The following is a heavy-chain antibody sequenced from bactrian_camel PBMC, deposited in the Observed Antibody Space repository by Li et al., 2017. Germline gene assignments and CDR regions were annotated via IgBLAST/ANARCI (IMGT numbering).Heavy chain of an antibody. CDR2: INTQLGTT. Sequence: HVQLVESGGGSVQTGGTLRLSCAASGDTYCMTWFRQAPGKKREGVASINTQLGTTYYADPVKGRFTIAQDNAKNSVYLQLNSLKTEDTAMYYCTKDRGRAVPAGSFDYWAQGTQVTVS. CDR1: GDTYC. CDR3: TKDRGRAVPAGSFDY. D-gene: IGHD6*01. V-gene: IGHV3S1*01. J-gene: IGHJ6*01.